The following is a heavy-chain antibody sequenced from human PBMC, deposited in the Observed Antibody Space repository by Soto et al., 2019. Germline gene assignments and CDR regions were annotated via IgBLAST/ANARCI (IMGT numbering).Heavy chain of an antibody. J-gene: IGHJ5*02. Sequence: QVQLQQWGAGLLKPSETLSLTCAVYGGSFSGYYWSWIRQLPGKELEWIGEINHSGSTNYNPSLKSRVTTSVDTSKNQFALSLSSVTAEDTPVYYCARVFIVVVPAAMIGWFDHWGQGTLLTVSS. V-gene: IGHV4-34*01. CDR2: INHSGST. CDR3: ARVFIVVVPAAMIGWFDH. D-gene: IGHD2-2*01. CDR1: GGSFSGYY.